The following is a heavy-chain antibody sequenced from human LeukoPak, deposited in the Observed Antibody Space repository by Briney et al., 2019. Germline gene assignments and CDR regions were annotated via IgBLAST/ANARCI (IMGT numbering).Heavy chain of an antibody. CDR2: IYPSDSEP. Sequence: GVSLQISCKGSGYSFNTFWLGWVRQTPETGLEWMGNIYPSDSEPKYKLSFQGQVTISDDKSINTAYLRLSSLKASDTAMYYCARLIFYGSGRTYFFDSWGQGTLVTVSS. D-gene: IGHD3-10*01. J-gene: IGHJ4*02. CDR1: GYSFNTFW. V-gene: IGHV5-51*01. CDR3: ARLIFYGSGRTYFFDS.